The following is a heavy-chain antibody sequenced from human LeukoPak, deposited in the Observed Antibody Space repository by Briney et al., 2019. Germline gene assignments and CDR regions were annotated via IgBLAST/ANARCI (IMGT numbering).Heavy chain of an antibody. Sequence: SVKVSCKASGGTFSSYAISWVRQAPGQGLEWMGGIIPIFGTANYAQKFQGRVTITADESTSTAYMELSSLRSEDTAVYYCARVRSQQLVRGHYNWFDPWGQGTLVTVSS. D-gene: IGHD6-13*01. CDR1: GGTFSSYA. CDR2: IIPIFGTA. V-gene: IGHV1-69*01. J-gene: IGHJ5*02. CDR3: ARVRSQQLVRGHYNWFDP.